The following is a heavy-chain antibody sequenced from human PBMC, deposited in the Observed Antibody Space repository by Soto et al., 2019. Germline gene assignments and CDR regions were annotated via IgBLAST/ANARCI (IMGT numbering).Heavy chain of an antibody. J-gene: IGHJ5*02. D-gene: IGHD3-3*01. CDR1: GFTFSSYA. CDR2: ISGSGGST. Sequence: EVQLLESGGGLVQPGGSLRLSCAASGFTFSSYAMSWVRQAPGKGLEWVSAISGSGGSTYYADSVKGRFTISRDNSKNTLYLQMNSLRAEDTAVYYCAKAFRDYDXWXXYGFDPWGXGTLVTVSS. CDR3: AKAFRDYDXWXXYGFDP. V-gene: IGHV3-23*01.